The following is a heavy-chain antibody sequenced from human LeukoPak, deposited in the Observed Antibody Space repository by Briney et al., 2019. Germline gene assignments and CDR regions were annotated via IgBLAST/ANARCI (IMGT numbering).Heavy chain of an antibody. CDR2: IYSGGST. D-gene: IGHD6-13*01. Sequence: PGGSLRLSCAASEFSVGSNYMTWVRQAPGKGLEWASLIYSGGSTYYADSVKGRFTISRDNSKNTLYLQMNSLRAEDTAVYYCARVAEAAAFDSWGQGTLVTVSS. CDR1: EFSVGSNY. J-gene: IGHJ4*02. V-gene: IGHV3-66*01. CDR3: ARVAEAAAFDS.